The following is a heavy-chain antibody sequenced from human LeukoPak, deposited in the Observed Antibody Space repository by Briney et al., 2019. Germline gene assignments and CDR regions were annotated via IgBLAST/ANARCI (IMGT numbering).Heavy chain of an antibody. CDR3: AGAGQVRLYNWFDP. CDR2: MNPNSGNT. Sequence: ASVKVSCKASGYTFTSYDINWVRQATGQGLEWMGWMNPNSGNTGYAQKFQGRVTMTRNTSISTAYMELSSLRSEDTAVYYCAGAGQVRLYNWFDPWGQGTLVTVSS. D-gene: IGHD5-18*01. J-gene: IGHJ5*02. CDR1: GYTFTSYD. V-gene: IGHV1-8*01.